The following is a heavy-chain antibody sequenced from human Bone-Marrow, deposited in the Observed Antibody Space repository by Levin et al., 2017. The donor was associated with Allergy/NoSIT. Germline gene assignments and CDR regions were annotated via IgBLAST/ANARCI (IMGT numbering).Heavy chain of an antibody. Sequence: GESLKISCAASGFTFSNAWMSWVRQAPGKGLEWVGRIKSKTDGGTTDYAAPVKGRFTISRDDSKNTLYLQMNSLKTEDTAVYYCTTDVGRGGHDYWGQGTLVTVSS. CDR2: IKSKTDGGTT. D-gene: IGHD1-26*01. CDR3: TTDVGRGGHDY. CDR1: GFTFSNAW. J-gene: IGHJ4*02. V-gene: IGHV3-15*01.